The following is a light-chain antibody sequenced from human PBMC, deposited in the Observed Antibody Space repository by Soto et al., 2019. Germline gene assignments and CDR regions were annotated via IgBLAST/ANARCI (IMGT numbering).Light chain of an antibody. J-gene: IGKJ4*01. Sequence: EIVMTQSPATLSVSPGERATLSCRASQTGSSNLAWYQQKPGQAPRLLIYGASTRAPGIPARFSGSGSGTEFTLTISSLQSEDFAVYYCQHYNNWPRPFGGGTKVEIK. CDR1: QTGSSN. CDR3: QHYNNWPRP. V-gene: IGKV3-15*01. CDR2: GAS.